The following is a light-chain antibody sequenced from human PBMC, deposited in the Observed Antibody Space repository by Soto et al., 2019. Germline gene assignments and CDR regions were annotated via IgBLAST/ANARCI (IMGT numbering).Light chain of an antibody. CDR2: EGN. CDR3: CSYAGTSTSPYV. Sequence: QSALTQPASVSGSPGQSITISCTGTSSDVGSYNLVSWYQHHPGKAPKLMIYEGNKRPSGVSNRFSGSKSANTASLTISGLQTEDEADYYCCSYAGTSTSPYVFGTGTKVTVL. J-gene: IGLJ1*01. CDR1: SSDVGSYNL. V-gene: IGLV2-23*01.